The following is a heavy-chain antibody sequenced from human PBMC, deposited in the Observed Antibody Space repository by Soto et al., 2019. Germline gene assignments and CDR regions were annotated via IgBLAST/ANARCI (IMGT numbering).Heavy chain of an antibody. V-gene: IGHV3-64D*06. J-gene: IGHJ6*02. CDR3: VKLILRNYYSGSGSYYGIDG. CDR1: GFTFSSYA. Sequence: LRLSCSASGFTFSSYAMHWVRQAPGKGLEYVSAISSNGGSTYYADSVKGRFTISRDNSKNTLYLQMSSLRAEDTAVYYCVKLILRNYYSGSGSYYGIDGWGQGPTVTVSS. CDR2: ISSNGGST. D-gene: IGHD3-10*01.